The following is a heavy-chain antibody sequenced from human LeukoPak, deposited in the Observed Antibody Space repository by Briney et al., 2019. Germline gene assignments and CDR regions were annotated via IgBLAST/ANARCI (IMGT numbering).Heavy chain of an antibody. CDR1: GFTFSSYA. Sequence: GGSLRLSCAASGFTFSSYAMHWVRQAPGKELEWVAVISYDGSNKYYADYVTGRFTISRDNSKNTLYLQMNSHRAEDTAVYYCARAPTGVPLGFDYWGQGTLVTVSS. D-gene: IGHD3-10*01. V-gene: IGHV3-30-3*01. CDR2: ISYDGSNK. J-gene: IGHJ4*02. CDR3: ARAPTGVPLGFDY.